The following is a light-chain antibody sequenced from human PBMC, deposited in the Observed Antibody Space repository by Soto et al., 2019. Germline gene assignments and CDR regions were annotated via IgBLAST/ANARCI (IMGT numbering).Light chain of an antibody. CDR1: ERVTSS. CDR3: QQYNIWPLWT. V-gene: IGKV3-15*01. CDR2: AAS. J-gene: IGKJ1*01. Sequence: EIVMTQSPATLSVSPGDRATLSCRASERVTSSLAWYQQKPGQPPRLLIYAASTRATDVPARFSGGGSETEFTLTISSLQSEDFAVYFCQQYNIWPLWTFGQGTKVDIK.